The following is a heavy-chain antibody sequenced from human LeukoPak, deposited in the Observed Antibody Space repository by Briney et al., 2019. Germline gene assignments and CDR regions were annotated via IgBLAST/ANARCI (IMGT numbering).Heavy chain of an antibody. CDR3: ARDYGFYSGLYFFDY. CDR1: GYTFTGHY. V-gene: IGHV1-2*02. Sequence: GASVKVSCKASGYTFTGHYIHWVRQAPGQGLEWMGWINPNSGGTKYAQKFQGRVTMTRDTSISTAYMKLSKLRSDDTAVYSCARDYGFYSGLYFFDYWGQGTLVTVSS. CDR2: INPNSGGT. D-gene: IGHD1-26*01. J-gene: IGHJ4*02.